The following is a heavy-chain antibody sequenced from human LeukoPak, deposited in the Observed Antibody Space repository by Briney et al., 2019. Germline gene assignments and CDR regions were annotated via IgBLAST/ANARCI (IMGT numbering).Heavy chain of an antibody. CDR1: GYTFTGYY. D-gene: IGHD1-26*01. Sequence: ASVKVSCKASGYTFTGYYMHWVRQAPGQGLEWMGWINPNSGGTYYAQKFQGRVTMTSDTSISTAYMELSSLRSEDTAVYYCARDYTLTVGTTTYFQHWGQGTLVTVSS. CDR3: ARDYTLTVGTTTYFQH. J-gene: IGHJ1*01. CDR2: INPNSGGT. V-gene: IGHV1-2*02.